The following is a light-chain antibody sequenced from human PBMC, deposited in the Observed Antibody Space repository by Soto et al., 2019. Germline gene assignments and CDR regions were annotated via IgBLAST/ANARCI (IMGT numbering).Light chain of an antibody. CDR2: AAS. J-gene: IGKJ1*01. CDR1: QGISTY. Sequence: DIQLTQSPSFLSASVGDRVTITCRASQGISTYLAWYQQKPGKAPKLLIYAASTLQSGVPLSFSGSGSGTEFTLTISSLQPDDVATYYCQQYNDYSWTFGQGTKVDIK. V-gene: IGKV1-9*01. CDR3: QQYNDYSWT.